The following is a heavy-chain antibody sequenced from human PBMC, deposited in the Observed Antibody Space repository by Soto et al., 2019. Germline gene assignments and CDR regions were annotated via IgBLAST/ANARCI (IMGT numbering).Heavy chain of an antibody. CDR1: GTFFSRSP. J-gene: IGHJ6*01. CDR3: ARGLGGRMAG. V-gene: IGHV1-69*11. D-gene: IGHD3-16*01. Sequence: QVQLVHSGAEVKTPGSSVGVSSKASGTFFSRSPVSWVRQAPGQVLEWMARNIPMLGETNSPQKFQDRVTITAEEARNTAYMELNTLRLEDQDVYCCARGLGGRMAGWGPGNTVTVS. CDR2: NIPMLGET.